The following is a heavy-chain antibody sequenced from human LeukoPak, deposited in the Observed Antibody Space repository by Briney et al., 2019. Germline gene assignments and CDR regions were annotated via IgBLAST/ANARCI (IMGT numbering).Heavy chain of an antibody. CDR3: AGHHPRNTVDF. CDR2: ISDIGSI. V-gene: IGHV4-59*08. J-gene: IGHJ4*02. CDR1: GGSISSYY. D-gene: IGHD2/OR15-2a*01. Sequence: SETLSLTCTVSGGSISSYYWSWIRQPPGKGLEWIAYISDIGSIYYNPSLKSRVTISLDTSKNQFSLKLSSVTAADTAVYYCAGHHPRNTVDFWGQGTLVTVSS.